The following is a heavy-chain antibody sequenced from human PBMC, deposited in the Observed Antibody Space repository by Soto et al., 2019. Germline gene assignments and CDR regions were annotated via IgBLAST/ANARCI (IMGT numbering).Heavy chain of an antibody. CDR2: ISGYNGNT. J-gene: IGHJ4*02. V-gene: IGHV1-18*01. D-gene: IGHD3-22*01. CDR3: ARVGLRNYYDSSGTYDY. CDR1: GYTFTTYG. Sequence: ASVKVSCKASGYTFTTYGITWVRQAPGQGLEWMGWISGYNGNTNYAQKFQGRVTMTTDTSTSTADMELKSLRSDDTAMYYCARVGLRNYYDSSGTYDYWGQGTLVTVSS.